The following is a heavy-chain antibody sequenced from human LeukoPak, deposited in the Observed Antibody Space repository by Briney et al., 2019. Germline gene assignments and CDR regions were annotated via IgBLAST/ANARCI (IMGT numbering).Heavy chain of an antibody. CDR1: GFSVNNNY. V-gene: IGHV3-53*01. Sequence: GGSLRLSCEASGFSVNNNYMTWVRQAPGKGLEWVSVIYNGGTKYYTDSVKGRFTISRDTSKNTLYLQMNSLRAEDTAVYYCATPTVRGYWYFDLWGRGTLVTVSS. CDR3: ATPTVRGYWYFDL. J-gene: IGHJ2*01. CDR2: IYNGGTK. D-gene: IGHD4-17*01.